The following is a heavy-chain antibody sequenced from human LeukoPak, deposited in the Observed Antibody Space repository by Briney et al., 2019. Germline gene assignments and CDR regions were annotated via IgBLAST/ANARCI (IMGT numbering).Heavy chain of an antibody. V-gene: IGHV4-34*01. J-gene: IGHJ4*02. Sequence: SETLSLTCALYGGSFSGYYWSWIRHFPGKGLEWIGEISQSGSTMYTASLKNRVTISFDTSKSQFSLNLRSVTAADTAVYYCARDSAVLGGTFFDVWGQGTLVTVSS. CDR2: ISQSGST. CDR3: ARDSAVLGGTFFDV. CDR1: GGSFSGYY. D-gene: IGHD3-16*01.